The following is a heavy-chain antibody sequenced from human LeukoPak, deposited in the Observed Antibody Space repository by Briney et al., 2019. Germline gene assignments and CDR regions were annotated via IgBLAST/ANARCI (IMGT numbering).Heavy chain of an antibody. J-gene: IGHJ6*02. CDR2: INPSGGST. D-gene: IGHD3-3*01. V-gene: IGHV1-46*01. Sequence: ASVKVSCKASGYTFTSYYMHWVRQAPGQGLEWMGIINPSGGSTSYAQKFQGRVTMTRDTSTSTVYMELSSLRSEDTAVYYCARDPDANYDFWGGYYPRYGMDVWGQGTTVTVPS. CDR1: GYTFTSYY. CDR3: ARDPDANYDFWGGYYPRYGMDV.